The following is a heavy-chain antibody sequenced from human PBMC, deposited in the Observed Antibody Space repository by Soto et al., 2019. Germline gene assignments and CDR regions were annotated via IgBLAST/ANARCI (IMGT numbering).Heavy chain of an antibody. J-gene: IGHJ6*02. CDR3: ARVIRADSTSSNFYYYSGLDV. Sequence: QVQLVESGGGVVQPGRSLRLSCAASGFTFSTYGMHWFRQAPGKGLEWLAVISNNGINKYYADSVKGRFTISRDNSKDTLFLQMNSLRGEDTAIYYCARVIRADSTSSNFYYYSGLDVWGQGTTVTVSS. D-gene: IGHD6-6*01. CDR2: ISNNGINK. CDR1: GFTFSTYG. V-gene: IGHV3-30*03.